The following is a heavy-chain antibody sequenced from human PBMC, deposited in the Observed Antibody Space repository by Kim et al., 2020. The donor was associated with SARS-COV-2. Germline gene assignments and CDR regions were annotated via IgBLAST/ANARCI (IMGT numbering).Heavy chain of an antibody. CDR3: ARGVRFITMTFDL. Sequence: YNPYHKGRVTISVDTSKNQFSLKLSSVTAADTAVYYCARGVRFITMTFDLWGRGTLVTVSS. D-gene: IGHD3-22*01. V-gene: IGHV4-34*01. J-gene: IGHJ2*01.